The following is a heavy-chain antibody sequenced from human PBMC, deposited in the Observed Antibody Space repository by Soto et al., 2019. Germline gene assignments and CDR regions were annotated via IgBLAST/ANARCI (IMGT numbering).Heavy chain of an antibody. CDR1: GYTFTGYH. CDR2: INPNSGGT. D-gene: IGHD3-3*01. Sequence: ASVTVSCKHSGYTFTGYHMHWVRPPAGQGLQRMGWINPNSGGTNYAQKFQGRDTITRATSISTAYMELSRLRSDATAVYYCARDMSPITIFGVVITIRSYYYGMDVWGQGTTVTVSS. CDR3: ARDMSPITIFGVVITIRSYYYGMDV. J-gene: IGHJ6*01. V-gene: IGHV1-2*02.